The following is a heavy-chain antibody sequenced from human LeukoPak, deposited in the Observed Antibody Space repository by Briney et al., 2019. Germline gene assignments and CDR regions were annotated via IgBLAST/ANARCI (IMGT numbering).Heavy chain of an antibody. CDR3: ARDLTYYDSSGYPISGI. V-gene: IGHV3-21*01. J-gene: IGHJ3*02. CDR2: IISSSSYI. D-gene: IGHD3-22*01. Sequence: GGSLRLSCAASGFTFSSYSMNWVRQAPGKGLEWVSSIISSSSYIYYADSVKGRFTISRDNAKNSLYLQMNSLRAEDTAVYYCARDLTYYDSSGYPISGIWGQGTMVTVSS. CDR1: GFTFSSYS.